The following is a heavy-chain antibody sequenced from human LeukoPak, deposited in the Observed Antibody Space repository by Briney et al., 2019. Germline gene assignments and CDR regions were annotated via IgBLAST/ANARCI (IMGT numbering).Heavy chain of an antibody. CDR1: GYTFTGYF. J-gene: IGHJ3*02. CDR2: INPNNGGT. Sequence: ASARASCKASGYTFTGYFMNWVRQAPGQGLESMGRINPNNGGTNYAQNFQVRVTMTRYTSISTAYMELSSLRSEDTAVYYCARVGDGLNDAFDIWGQGKMVTVSS. V-gene: IGHV1-2*06. CDR3: ARVGDGLNDAFDI. D-gene: IGHD5-24*01.